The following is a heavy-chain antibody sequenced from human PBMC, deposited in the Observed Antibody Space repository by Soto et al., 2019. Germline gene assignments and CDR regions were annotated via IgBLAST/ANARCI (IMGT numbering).Heavy chain of an antibody. CDR3: ARDPRFDGEGY. Sequence: HPGGSLRLSCAASGFTFSSYGMHWVRQAPGKGLEWVAVIWYDGSNKYSAASVKGRFTISRDNSKNTLYLQMNSLRAEDTAVYYCARDPRFDGEGYWGQGTMVTVSS. D-gene: IGHD3-10*01. CDR1: GFTFSSYG. V-gene: IGHV3-33*01. CDR2: IWYDGSNK. J-gene: IGHJ4*01.